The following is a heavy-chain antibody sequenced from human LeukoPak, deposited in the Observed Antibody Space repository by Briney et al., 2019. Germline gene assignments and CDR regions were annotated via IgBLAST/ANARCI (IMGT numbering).Heavy chain of an antibody. Sequence: ASVKVSCKASGYTFTSYYMHWVRQAPGQGLEWMGIINPSGGSTSYAQKFQGRVTMTRDTSTSTVYMELSSLKASDTAMYYCARHLNYDILTGYPSYYFDYWGQGTLVTVSS. D-gene: IGHD3-9*01. CDR3: ARHLNYDILTGYPSYYFDY. J-gene: IGHJ4*02. CDR2: INPSGGST. CDR1: GYTFTSYY. V-gene: IGHV1-46*01.